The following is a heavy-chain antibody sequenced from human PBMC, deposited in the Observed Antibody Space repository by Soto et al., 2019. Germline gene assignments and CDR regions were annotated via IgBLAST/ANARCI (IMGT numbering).Heavy chain of an antibody. J-gene: IGHJ5*02. CDR1: GGSFSGYY. V-gene: IGHV4-34*01. CDR3: ARGGIVVLPAALRRGRMELRDGWFEP. CDR2: INHSGST. Sequence: PSETLSLTCAVYGGSFSGYYWSWIRQPPGKGLEWIGEINHSGSTNYNPSLKSRVTISVDTSKNQFSLKLSSVTAADTAVYYCARGGIVVLPAALRRGRMELRDGWFEPWGKGTLLTAPQ. D-gene: IGHD2-2*01.